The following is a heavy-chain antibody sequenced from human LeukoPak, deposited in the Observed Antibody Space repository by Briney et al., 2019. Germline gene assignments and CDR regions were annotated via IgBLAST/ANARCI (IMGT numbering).Heavy chain of an antibody. J-gene: IGHJ3*02. D-gene: IGHD3-10*01. Sequence: GESLKISCKGSGYSFTSYWIGWVRQMPGKGLEWLGIIYPGDSDTRYSPSFQGQVTISADKSISTAYLQWSSLKASDTAMYYCARSNHYYGSGSGDAFDIWGQGTMVTVSS. CDR3: ARSNHYYGSGSGDAFDI. CDR1: GYSFTSYW. CDR2: IYPGDSDT. V-gene: IGHV5-51*01.